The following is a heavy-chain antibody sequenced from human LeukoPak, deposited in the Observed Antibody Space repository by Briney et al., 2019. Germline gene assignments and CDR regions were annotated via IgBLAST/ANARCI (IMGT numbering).Heavy chain of an antibody. CDR3: ARGPSGFLLY. CDR2: IFYSGST. J-gene: IGHJ4*02. V-gene: IGHV4-59*12. Sequence: KPSETLSLTCTVSGCSISSYYWRWIRQPPGKGLERIGHIFYSGSTTYNPSRKSRVTISEDTSKNQFSLKRSYVTAADTAVYYCARGPSGFLLYWGQGTLLTVSS. CDR1: GCSISSYY. D-gene: IGHD2/OR15-2a*01.